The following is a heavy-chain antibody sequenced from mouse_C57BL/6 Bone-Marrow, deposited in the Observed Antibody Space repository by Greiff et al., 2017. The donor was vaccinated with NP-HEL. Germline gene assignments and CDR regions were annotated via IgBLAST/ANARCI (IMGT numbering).Heavy chain of an antibody. V-gene: IGHV1-82*01. CDR2: IYPGDGDT. CDR3: ARGGWLPSDY. D-gene: IGHD2-3*01. J-gene: IGHJ2*01. Sequence: QVQLQQSGPELVKPGASVKISCKASGYAFSSSWMNWVKQRPGKGLEWIGRIYPGDGDTNYNGTFTGKATLTADKSSSTAYMQLSSLTTEDSAVYFCARGGWLPSDYWGQGTTLTVSS. CDR1: GYAFSSSW.